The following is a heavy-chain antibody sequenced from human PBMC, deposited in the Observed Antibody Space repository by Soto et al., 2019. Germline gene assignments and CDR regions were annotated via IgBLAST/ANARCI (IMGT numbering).Heavy chain of an antibody. CDR1: GGSIRNGDYY. CDR2: VYYSGTT. J-gene: IGHJ6*02. D-gene: IGHD1-1*01. V-gene: IGHV4-30-4*01. Sequence: SETLSLTCTVSGGSIRNGDYYWGWIRQPPGKGLEWIGYVYYSGTTYSHPSLNSRVSISVDTSENQFSLRLTSVTAADTAAYYCARELPQRQGRNMDVWGQGTTVTVSS. CDR3: ARELPQRQGRNMDV.